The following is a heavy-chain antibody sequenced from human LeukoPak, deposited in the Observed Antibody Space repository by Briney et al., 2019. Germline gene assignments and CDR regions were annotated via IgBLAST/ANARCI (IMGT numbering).Heavy chain of an antibody. CDR2: IYYSGST. CDR3: ARHNEVLLWFGEPADRGSYWYFDL. D-gene: IGHD3-10*01. CDR1: GGSISSSSYY. V-gene: IGHV4-39*01. J-gene: IGHJ2*01. Sequence: PSETLSLTCTVSGGSISSSSYYWGWIRQPPGKGLEWIGSIYYSGSTYYNPSLKSRVTISVDTSKNQFSLKLSSVTAADTAVYYCARHNEVLLWFGEPADRGSYWYFDLWGRGTLVTVPS.